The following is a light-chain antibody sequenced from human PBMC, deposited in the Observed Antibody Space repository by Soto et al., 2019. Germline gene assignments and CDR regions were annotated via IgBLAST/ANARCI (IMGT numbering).Light chain of an antibody. CDR1: SSDVGGYNY. CDR3: CSYAGSYPFV. V-gene: IGLV2-11*01. CDR2: DVS. Sequence: QAVVTQPRSVSGSPGQSITISCTGSSSDVGGYNYVSWYQQHPGKAPKLMIYDVSKRPSGVPDRFSGSKSGNTASLTISGLQAEDEADYYCCSYAGSYPFVFGTGTKVTVL. J-gene: IGLJ1*01.